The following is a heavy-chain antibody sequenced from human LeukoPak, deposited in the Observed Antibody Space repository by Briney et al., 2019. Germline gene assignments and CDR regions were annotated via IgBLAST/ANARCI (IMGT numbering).Heavy chain of an antibody. CDR1: GGSISSGDYY. V-gene: IGHV4-31*03. CDR3: ARGVSLRFLEWLLDASRVDAFDI. J-gene: IGHJ3*02. Sequence: SETLSLTCTVSGGSISSGDYYWSWVRQLPGKGLEWIGYIYNSGGTYYNPSLKSRPTISVDTSKNQFSLKLSSVTAADTAVYYCARGVSLRFLEWLLDASRVDAFDIWGQGTMVTVSS. D-gene: IGHD3-3*01. CDR2: IYNSGGT.